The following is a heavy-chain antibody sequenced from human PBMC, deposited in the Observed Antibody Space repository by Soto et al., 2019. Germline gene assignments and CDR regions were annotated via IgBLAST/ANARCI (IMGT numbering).Heavy chain of an antibody. CDR3: ARDGWLQSYYFDY. J-gene: IGHJ4*02. V-gene: IGHV3-30-3*01. CDR2: ISYDGSNK. D-gene: IGHD5-12*01. Sequence: PGGSLRLSCAASGFTFNSYAMHWVRQAPGKGLEWVAVISYDGSNKYYADSVKGRFTISRDNSRNTLYLQMNSLRAEDTAVYYCARDGWLQSYYFDYWGQGTLVTVSS. CDR1: GFTFNSYA.